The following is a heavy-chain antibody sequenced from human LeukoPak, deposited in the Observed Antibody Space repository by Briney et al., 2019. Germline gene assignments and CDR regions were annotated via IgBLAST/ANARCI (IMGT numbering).Heavy chain of an antibody. CDR2: ISSSSSYT. CDR3: AIFSGSGSYVDY. CDR1: GFTFSDYY. V-gene: IGHV3-11*03. J-gene: IGHJ4*02. D-gene: IGHD3-10*01. Sequence: GGSLRLSCAAPGFTFSDYYMSWIRQAPGKGLEWVSYISSSSSYTNYADSVKGRFTISRDNAKNSLYLQMNSLRAEDTAVYYCAIFSGSGSYVDYRGQGTLVTVSS.